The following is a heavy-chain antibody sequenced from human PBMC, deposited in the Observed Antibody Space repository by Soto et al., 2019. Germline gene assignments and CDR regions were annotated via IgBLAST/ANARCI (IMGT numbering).Heavy chain of an antibody. CDR2: ISYDGTNK. V-gene: IGHV3-30-3*01. CDR3: ARDPKTSGGQHWAFNYFDS. D-gene: IGHD7-27*01. J-gene: IGHJ4*02. CDR1: GFSFSISP. Sequence: QVQLVESGGGVVQPGRSLRLSCAASGFSFSISPIHWVRQAPGKGPALVALISYDGTNKFYADSVNGRFTISRDNSKSTLYLQVDSLRPEDAAVYYCARDPKTSGGQHWAFNYFDSWGQGTLVTVSS.